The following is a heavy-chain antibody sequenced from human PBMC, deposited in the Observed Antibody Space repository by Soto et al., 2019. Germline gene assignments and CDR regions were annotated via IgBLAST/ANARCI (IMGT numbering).Heavy chain of an antibody. D-gene: IGHD3-9*01. CDR3: ARLRYFDWLSRLDY. CDR1: GYTFTSYG. J-gene: IGHJ4*02. Sequence: ASVKVSCKASGYTFTSYGISWVRQAPGQGLEWMGWISAYNGNTNYAQKLQGRVTMTTDTSTSTAYMELRSLRSDDTAVYYCARLRYFDWLSRLDYWGQGTLVTVSS. V-gene: IGHV1-18*01. CDR2: ISAYNGNT.